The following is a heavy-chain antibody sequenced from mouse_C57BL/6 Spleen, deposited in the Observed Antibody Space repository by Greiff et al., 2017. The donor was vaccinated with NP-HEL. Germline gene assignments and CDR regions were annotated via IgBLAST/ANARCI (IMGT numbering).Heavy chain of an antibody. J-gene: IGHJ4*01. CDR2: INPSSGYT. CDR1: GYTFTSYT. V-gene: IGHV1-4*01. Sequence: QVQLQQSGAELARPGASVKMSCKASGYTFTSYTMHWVKQRPGQGLEWIGYINPSSGYTKYNQKFKDKATLTADKSSSTAYMQLSSLTSEDSAVYYCARFYYGSSYSDYYAMDYWGQGTSVTVSS. D-gene: IGHD1-1*01. CDR3: ARFYYGSSYSDYYAMDY.